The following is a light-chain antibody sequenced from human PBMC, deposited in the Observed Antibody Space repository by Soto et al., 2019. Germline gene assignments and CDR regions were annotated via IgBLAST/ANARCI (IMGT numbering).Light chain of an antibody. CDR3: QPYDPLPPLS. V-gene: IGKV1-33*01. J-gene: IGKJ4*01. CDR1: QDIKNY. Sequence: DIQLTQSPSSLSASVGDRVTITCQASQDIKNYLNWYQQNPGKAPNHLIYDASNLITGVLSRFSESVSVTQCTFTISSTQPEDSATYYCQPYDPLPPLSCGGGTKVEIK. CDR2: DAS.